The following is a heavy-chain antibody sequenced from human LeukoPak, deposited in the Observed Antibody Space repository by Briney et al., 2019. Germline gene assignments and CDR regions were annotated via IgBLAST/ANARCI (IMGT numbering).Heavy chain of an antibody. CDR1: GFTFRNYG. Sequence: GGSLRLSCVASGFTFRNYGIHWVRQAPGKGLEWVAVLWKDGSNNFYADSVKGRFRFSRDNSKDMLYLQMNSLRAEDTAVYYCAKEYEIFVGAFDIWGQGTMVTVSS. CDR3: AKEYEIFVGAFDI. V-gene: IGHV3-33*06. D-gene: IGHD3-9*01. J-gene: IGHJ3*02. CDR2: LWKDGSNN.